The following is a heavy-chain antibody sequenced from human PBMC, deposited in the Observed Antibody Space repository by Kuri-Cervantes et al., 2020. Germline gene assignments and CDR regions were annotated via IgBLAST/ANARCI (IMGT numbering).Heavy chain of an antibody. V-gene: IGHV3-23*01. CDR2: IIGSGGNT. CDR1: GFTFSSYA. Sequence: GGSLRLSCEASGFTFSSYAMNWVRQIPGKGLEWVSSIIGSGGNTYIADSVKGRFTISRENAKNSLYLQMIILRAGETPVYYVARDRGRYFDWLLRKNNWFDPWGQGTLVTVSS. D-gene: IGHD3-9*01. J-gene: IGHJ5*02. CDR3: ARDRGRYFDWLLRKNNWFDP.